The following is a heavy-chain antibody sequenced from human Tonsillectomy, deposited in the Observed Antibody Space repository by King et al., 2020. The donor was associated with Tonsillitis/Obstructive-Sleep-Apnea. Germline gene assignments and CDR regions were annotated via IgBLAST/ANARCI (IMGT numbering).Heavy chain of an antibody. CDR2: ITPFNGNT. Sequence: QLVQSGAEVKKTGSSVNVSCKASGYTFTYRYLHWVRQAPGQALEWMGWITPFNGNTNYAQKFQDRVTITRDRSMSTAYMELSSLRSEDTAMYYCASGSVDTYVDVWGQGTTVTVSS. J-gene: IGHJ6*02. V-gene: IGHV1-45*02. CDR3: ASGSVDTYVDV. D-gene: IGHD3-10*01. CDR1: GYTFTYRY.